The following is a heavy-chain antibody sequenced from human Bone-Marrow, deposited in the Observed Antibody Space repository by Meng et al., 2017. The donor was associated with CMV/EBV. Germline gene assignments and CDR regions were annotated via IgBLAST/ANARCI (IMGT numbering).Heavy chain of an antibody. CDR3: ARDRAGGGSYLDY. J-gene: IGHJ4*02. CDR1: GGSISSSRYY. Sequence: SETLSLTCTVSGGSISSSRYYWGWIRQPPGKGLEWIGSIFYSGSTSYSPSLESRVAISVDTSKNQFSLKLSSVTAADTAVYYCARDRAGGGSYLDYWGQGTLVTVSS. D-gene: IGHD1-26*01. CDR2: IFYSGST. V-gene: IGHV4-39*07.